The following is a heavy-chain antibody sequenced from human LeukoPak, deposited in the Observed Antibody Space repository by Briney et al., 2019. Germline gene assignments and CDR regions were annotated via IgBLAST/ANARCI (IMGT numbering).Heavy chain of an antibody. CDR2: IIPIFGTA. J-gene: IGHJ4*02. D-gene: IGHD2-2*01. Sequence: GSSVKVSCKASGGTFSSYAISWVRQAPGQGLEWMGGIIPIFGTANYAQKFQGRVTITTDESTRTAYMELSSLRSEDTAVYYCARAAIVVVPAAILPEDYWGQGTLVTVSS. CDR3: ARAAIVVVPAAILPEDY. CDR1: GGTFSSYA. V-gene: IGHV1-69*05.